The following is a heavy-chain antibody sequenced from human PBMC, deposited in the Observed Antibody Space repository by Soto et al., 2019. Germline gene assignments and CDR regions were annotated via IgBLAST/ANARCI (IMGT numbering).Heavy chain of an antibody. V-gene: IGHV1-46*01. Sequence: QVQLVQSGAEVTKPGASVKLSCKASGYTFTSYYIHWVRQAPGQGLEWVAMINPGGGRTKNAQMFQGRVTLTRDTSTVTVDMELSSLTSADTAVYYCARGPSCGGDCYLFDYWGQGSLVTVSS. CDR2: INPGGGRT. J-gene: IGHJ4*02. CDR3: ARGPSCGGDCYLFDY. D-gene: IGHD2-21*02. CDR1: GYTFTSYY.